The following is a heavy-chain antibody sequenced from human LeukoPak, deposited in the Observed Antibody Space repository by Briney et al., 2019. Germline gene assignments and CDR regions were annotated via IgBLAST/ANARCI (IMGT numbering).Heavy chain of an antibody. CDR2: ITSGGSS. J-gene: IGHJ5*02. D-gene: IGHD3-10*01. CDR3: VRGVYASGSSP. CDR1: GFTLSNYW. V-gene: IGHV3-74*01. Sequence: GGSLRLSCEASGFTLSNYWMYWVRQAPGKGLVWVSRITSGGSSNYADSVKGRFTISRDSAKNTLYLQMNSLRAEDTAVYYCVRGVYASGSSPWGQGTLVTVSS.